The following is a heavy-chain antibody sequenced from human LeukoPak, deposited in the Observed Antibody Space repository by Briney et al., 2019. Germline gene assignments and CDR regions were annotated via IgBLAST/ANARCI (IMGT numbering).Heavy chain of an antibody. CDR1: GYTFTSYY. J-gene: IGHJ4*02. D-gene: IGHD5-12*01. Sequence: ASVKVSCKASGYTFTSYYMRWVRQAPGQGLEWMGIINPSGGSTSYAQKFQDRVTMTRDTSTSTVYMELSSLRSEDTAVYYCARAYVDIVATIQSPFDYWGQGTLVTVSS. CDR3: ARAYVDIVATIQSPFDY. V-gene: IGHV1-46*01. CDR2: INPSGGST.